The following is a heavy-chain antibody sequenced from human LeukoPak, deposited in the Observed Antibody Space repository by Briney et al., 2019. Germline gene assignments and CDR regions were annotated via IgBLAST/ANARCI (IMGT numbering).Heavy chain of an antibody. Sequence: GGSLRLSCAASGFTFSSYAMHWVRQAPGKALEWVSVVGTRGDGIHYADSVKGRFTISRDDSKNTLYLQMNSLRAEDTAVYYCARDPNWGSGYWGQGTLVTVSS. CDR2: VGTRGDGI. CDR3: ARDPNWGSGY. V-gene: IGHV3-23*01. D-gene: IGHD7-27*01. CDR1: GFTFSSYA. J-gene: IGHJ4*02.